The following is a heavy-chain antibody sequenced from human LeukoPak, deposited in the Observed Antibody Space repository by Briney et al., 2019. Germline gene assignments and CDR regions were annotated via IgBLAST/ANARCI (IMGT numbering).Heavy chain of an antibody. V-gene: IGHV4-61*02. J-gene: IGHJ5*02. D-gene: IGHD2-15*01. CDR2: IYASGNT. CDR1: GGSISSDTYY. Sequence: PSQTLSLTCTVSGGSISSDTYYWSWLRQPAGKGLEWIGRIYASGNTNYSPSLKGRVTRSVDTSTNPFSLKLNSVTAADTAVYYCAGTRRYCSGGSCYNWFDPWGQGTLVTVSS. CDR3: AGTRRYCSGGSCYNWFDP.